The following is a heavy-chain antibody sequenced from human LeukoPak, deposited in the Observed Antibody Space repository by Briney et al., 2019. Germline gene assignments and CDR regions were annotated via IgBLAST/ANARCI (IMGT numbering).Heavy chain of an antibody. V-gene: IGHV3-23*01. CDR3: AKRAYGSGTYYSYYFDS. CDR1: GFTFSSYA. CDR2: ISGSGGST. D-gene: IGHD3-10*01. J-gene: IGHJ4*02. Sequence: GGSLRLSCAASGFTFSSYAMSWVRQAPGKGLEWVSAISGSGGSTYYADSVKGRFTISRDNSKNTLYLQMNSLRAEDTAVYYCAKRAYGSGTYYSYYFDSWGQGTLVTVSS.